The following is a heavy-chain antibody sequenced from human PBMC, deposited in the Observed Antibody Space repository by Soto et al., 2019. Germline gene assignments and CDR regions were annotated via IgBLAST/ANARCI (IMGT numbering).Heavy chain of an antibody. J-gene: IGHJ4*02. Sequence: PVGSLRLSCAASGFTFSSYSMNWVRQAPGKGLEWVSLIDWDGGTTYYADSVKGRFTISRDNSKNSLYLQMNSLRPEDTAFYYCAKGGGYSYGLMNYWGQGTLVTVSS. CDR1: GFTFSSYS. V-gene: IGHV3-43*01. CDR2: IDWDGGTT. D-gene: IGHD5-18*01. CDR3: AKGGGYSYGLMNY.